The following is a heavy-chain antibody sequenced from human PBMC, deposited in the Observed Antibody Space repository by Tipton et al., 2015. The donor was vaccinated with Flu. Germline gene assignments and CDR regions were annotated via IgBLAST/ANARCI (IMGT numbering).Heavy chain of an antibody. V-gene: IGHV4-34*01. D-gene: IGHD3-22*01. CDR1: GGSISSYY. CDR3: ARDYYDSSGYYYHAFDI. J-gene: IGHJ3*02. Sequence: TLSLTCTVSGGSISSYYWSWIRQPPGKGLEWIGEINHSGSTNYNPSLKSRVTISVDTSKNQFSLKLSSVTAADTAVYYCARDYYDSSGYYYHAFDIWGQGTMVTVSS. CDR2: INHSGST.